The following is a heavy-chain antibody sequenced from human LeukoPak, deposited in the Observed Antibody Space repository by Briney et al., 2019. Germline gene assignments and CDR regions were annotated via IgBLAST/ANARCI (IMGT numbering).Heavy chain of an antibody. CDR3: ARGPSGLWFGELLIDY. V-gene: IGHV3-7*04. D-gene: IGHD3-10*01. J-gene: IGHJ4*02. CDR1: GFTFSSYW. Sequence: PGGSLRLSCAAAGFTFSSYWMSWVRQAPGKGLERVANIKQDGSEKYYVGSVKGRFTISRDNAKNSLYLQMNSLRAEDTAVYYCARGPSGLWFGELLIDYWGQGTLVTVSS. CDR2: IKQDGSEK.